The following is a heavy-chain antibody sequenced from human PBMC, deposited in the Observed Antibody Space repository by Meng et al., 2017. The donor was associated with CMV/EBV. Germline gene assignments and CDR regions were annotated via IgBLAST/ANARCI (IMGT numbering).Heavy chain of an antibody. J-gene: IGHJ4*02. CDR3: ARDLTLSGVPAAVGY. Sequence: SETLSLTCTVSGSSISRGYFWGWIRQPPGKGLEWIGSIHHSGSTYYKSSLKSRVTISVDTAKNQFSLKLSSVTAADTAVYYCARDLTLSGVPAAVGYWGQGTLVTVSS. CDR1: GSSISRGYF. V-gene: IGHV4-38-2*02. D-gene: IGHD2-2*01. CDR2: IHHSGST.